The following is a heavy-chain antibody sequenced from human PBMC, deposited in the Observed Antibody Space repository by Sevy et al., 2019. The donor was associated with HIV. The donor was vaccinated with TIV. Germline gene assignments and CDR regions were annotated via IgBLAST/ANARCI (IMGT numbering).Heavy chain of an antibody. D-gene: IGHD6-6*01. CDR1: GFTFGNYA. J-gene: IGHJ4*02. Sequence: GGSLRLSCAASGFTFGNYAMNWVRQAPGKGLEWVSSISGSTIDTYYADSVKGRFTISRDNSQNTLYLEMNSLRAEDTAVYYCAKDRTYSLSSYYLDYWGQGTLVTVSS. CDR2: ISGSTIDT. CDR3: AKDRTYSLSSYYLDY. V-gene: IGHV3-23*01.